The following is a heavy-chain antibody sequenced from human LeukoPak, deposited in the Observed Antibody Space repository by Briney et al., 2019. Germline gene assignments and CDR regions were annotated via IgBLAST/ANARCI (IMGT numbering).Heavy chain of an antibody. J-gene: IGHJ4*02. CDR1: GFTFSSYA. V-gene: IGHV3-30*18. D-gene: IGHD6-19*01. CDR2: ISYDGKSK. Sequence: GGSLRLSCAASGFTFSSYAMHWVRQAPGKGLEWVAVISYDGKSKYYADSVKGRFTVSRDNSMNTLFLQMNSLRTEDTAVYYCAKNGYSSGWYMYYFDYWGQGILVTVSS. CDR3: AKNGYSSGWYMYYFDY.